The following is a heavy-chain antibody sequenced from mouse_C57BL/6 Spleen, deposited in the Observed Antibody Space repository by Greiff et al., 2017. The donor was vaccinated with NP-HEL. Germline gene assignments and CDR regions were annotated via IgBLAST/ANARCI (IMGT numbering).Heavy chain of an antibody. CDR2: INPNNGGT. CDR3: ARGGARAMDD. J-gene: IGHJ4*01. CDR1: GYTFTDYY. Sequence: EVQLQQSGPELVKPGASVKISCKASGYTFTDYYMNWVKQSHGKSLEWIGDINPNNGGTSYNQKFKGKATLTVDKSSSNAYLAIRSLTSEDSAVYYCARGGARAMDDWGQGTSVT. V-gene: IGHV1-26*01.